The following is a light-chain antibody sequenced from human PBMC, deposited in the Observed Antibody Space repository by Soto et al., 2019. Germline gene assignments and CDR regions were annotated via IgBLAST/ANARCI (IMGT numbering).Light chain of an antibody. CDR1: QSISSW. V-gene: IGKV1-5*03. J-gene: IGKJ1*01. CDR3: QQYNSLWT. CDR2: KAS. Sequence: DIQMTQSPSTLSASVGDRVTITCRASQSISSWLAWYQQKPGKAPKLLIYKASSLESGVLSRFSGRGSGTEFTLTISSLQPDDFATYYCQQYNSLWTFGQGTKVEIK.